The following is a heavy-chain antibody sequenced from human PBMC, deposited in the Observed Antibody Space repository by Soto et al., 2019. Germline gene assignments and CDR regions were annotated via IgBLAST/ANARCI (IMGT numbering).Heavy chain of an antibody. Sequence: XSVKVSCKASGYTFTSYGISWVRQAPGQGLEWMGWISAYNGNTNYAQKLQGRVTMTTDTSTSTAYMELRSLRSDDTAVYYCARVKGASYYDSSGYWTPNDAFDIWGQGTMVTVSS. J-gene: IGHJ3*02. CDR2: ISAYNGNT. CDR3: ARVKGASYYDSSGYWTPNDAFDI. D-gene: IGHD3-22*01. V-gene: IGHV1-18*04. CDR1: GYTFTSYG.